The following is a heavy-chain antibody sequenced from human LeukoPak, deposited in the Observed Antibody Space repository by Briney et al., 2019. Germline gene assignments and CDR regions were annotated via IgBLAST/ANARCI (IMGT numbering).Heavy chain of an antibody. CDR1: GFTFSNYG. CDR2: IRSDGINK. Sequence: GGSLRLSCAASGFTFSNYGMHWVRQAPGKGLEWAAFIRSDGINKYHADSVKGRFTISRDNAKNSLYLQMDSLRAEDTAVYYCARVRWLSAAGTEGNFDYWGQGTLGTVSS. CDR3: ARVRWLSAAGTEGNFDY. D-gene: IGHD6-13*01. V-gene: IGHV3-30*02. J-gene: IGHJ4*02.